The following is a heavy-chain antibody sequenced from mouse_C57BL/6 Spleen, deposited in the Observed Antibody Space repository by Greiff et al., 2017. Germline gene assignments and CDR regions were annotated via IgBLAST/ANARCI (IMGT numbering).Heavy chain of an antibody. CDR2: IYPRDGST. CDR3: AREEDYYGSSPGFAY. V-gene: IGHV1-78*01. D-gene: IGHD1-1*01. Sequence: QVQLQQSDAELVKPGASVKISCKVSGYTFTDHTIHWMKQRPEQGLEWIGYIYPRDGSTKYNEKFKGKATLTADKSSSTAYMQLNSLTSEDSAVYFCAREEDYYGSSPGFAYWGQETLVTVSA. J-gene: IGHJ3*01. CDR1: GYTFTDHT.